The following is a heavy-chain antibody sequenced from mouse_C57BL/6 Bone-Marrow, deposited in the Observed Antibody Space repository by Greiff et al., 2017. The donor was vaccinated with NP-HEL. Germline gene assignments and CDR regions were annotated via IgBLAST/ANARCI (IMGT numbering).Heavy chain of an antibody. D-gene: IGHD2-3*01. CDR3: ARDIDGYYSYYAMDY. CDR1: GYSITSGYY. CDR2: ISYDGSN. J-gene: IGHJ4*01. V-gene: IGHV3-6*01. Sequence: VQLKESGPGLVKPSQSLSLTCSVTGYSITSGYYWNWIRQFPGNKLEWMGYISYDGSNNYNPSLKNRISITRDTSKNQFFLKLNSVTTEDTATYYCARDIDGYYSYYAMDYWGQGTSVTVSS.